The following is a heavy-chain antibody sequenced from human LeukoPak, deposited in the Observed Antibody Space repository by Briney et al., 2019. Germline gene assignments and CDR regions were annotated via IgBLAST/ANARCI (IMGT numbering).Heavy chain of an antibody. J-gene: IGHJ4*02. CDR2: ISSNGGST. D-gene: IGHD3-9*01. CDR3: VKDGTLNYDILTGYYTRTEYYFDY. V-gene: IGHV3-64D*06. CDR1: GFTFSSYA. Sequence: GGSLRLSCSASGFTFSSYAMHWVRQAPGKGLEYVSAISSNGGSTYYADSVKGRFTISRDNSKNTPYLQMSSLRAEDTAVYYCVKDGTLNYDILTGYYTRTEYYFDYWGQGTLVTVSS.